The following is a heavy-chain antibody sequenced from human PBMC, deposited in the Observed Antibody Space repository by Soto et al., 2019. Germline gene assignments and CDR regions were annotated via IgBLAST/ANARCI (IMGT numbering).Heavy chain of an antibody. V-gene: IGHV3-23*01. CDR3: AKGTVNLRLAFDY. CDR1: GFTFSSYA. CDR2: ISGSGGST. J-gene: IGHJ4*02. D-gene: IGHD3-10*01. Sequence: EVQLLESGGGLVQPGGSLRLSCAASGFTFSSYAMSWVRQAPGKGLEWVSAISGSGGSTYYADSVKGRFTISRDNSKNTLYLQMNSLRAEDTAVYYGAKGTVNLRLAFDYWGQGTLVTVSS.